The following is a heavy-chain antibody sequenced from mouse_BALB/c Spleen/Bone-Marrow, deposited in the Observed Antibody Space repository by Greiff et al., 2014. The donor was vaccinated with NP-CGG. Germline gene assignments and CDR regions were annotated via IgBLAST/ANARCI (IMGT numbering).Heavy chain of an antibody. CDR3: TRSGTLGSMDY. V-gene: IGHV5-17*02. Sequence: EVQVVESGGGLVQPGGSRKLSCAASGFTFSSFGMHWVRQAPEKGLEWVAYISSGSSTIYYADTMKVRFTISRDNPKNTLFLQMASLRSEDTAMYYCTRSGTLGSMDYWGQGTSVTVSS. D-gene: IGHD3-3*01. CDR1: GFTFSSFG. J-gene: IGHJ4*01. CDR2: ISSGSSTI.